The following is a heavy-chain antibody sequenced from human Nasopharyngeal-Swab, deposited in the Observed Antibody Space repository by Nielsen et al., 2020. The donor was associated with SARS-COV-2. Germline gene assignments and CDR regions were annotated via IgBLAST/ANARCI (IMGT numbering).Heavy chain of an antibody. CDR3: TTDFYFDY. Sequence: GESLTISCAASGFIFSASAIHWVRQASGKGLEWVGRIGDKEHNYATTYGASVQGRFTISRDDSKNTAFLQMDGLKTEDTALYYCTTDFYFDYWGQGALVTVSS. CDR2: IGDKEHNYAT. CDR1: GFIFSASA. J-gene: IGHJ4*02. V-gene: IGHV3-73*01.